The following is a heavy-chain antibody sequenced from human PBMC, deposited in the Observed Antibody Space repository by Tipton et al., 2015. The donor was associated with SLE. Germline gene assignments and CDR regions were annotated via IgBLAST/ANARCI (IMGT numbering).Heavy chain of an antibody. D-gene: IGHD3-3*02. CDR3: ARGPPFMEWERNWFDP. CDR2: VYTSGST. Sequence: TLSLTCTVSGGSIRSGSFYWMWIRQPAGKGLEWVGRVYTSGSTSYNPSLKSRVTISLDTSNNQFSLKLTSVTAADTAVYYCARGPPFMEWERNWFDPWGQGTQVTVSS. CDR1: GGSIRSGSFY. J-gene: IGHJ5*02. V-gene: IGHV4-61*02.